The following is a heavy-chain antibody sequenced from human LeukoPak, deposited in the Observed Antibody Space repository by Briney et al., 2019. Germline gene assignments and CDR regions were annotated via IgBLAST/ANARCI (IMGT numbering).Heavy chain of an antibody. D-gene: IGHD2-2*01. CDR1: GYTFTGYY. V-gene: IGHV1-2*02. CDR2: INPNSGGT. CDR3: AREALTTRGSYAGVGAFDI. Sequence: ASVKVSCKASGYTFTGYYMHWVRQAPGQGLEWMGWINPNSGGTNYAQKFQGRVTMTRDTSISTAYMELSRLRSDDTAVYYCAREALTTRGSYAGVGAFDIWAQGTMVTVSS. J-gene: IGHJ3*02.